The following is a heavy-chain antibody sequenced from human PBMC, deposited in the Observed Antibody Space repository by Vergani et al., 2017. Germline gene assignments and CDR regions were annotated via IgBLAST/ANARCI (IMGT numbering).Heavy chain of an antibody. CDR2: ISYDGSNK. Sequence: QVQLVESGGGVVQPGRSLRLSCAASGFTFSSYGMHWVRQAPGKGLEWVAVISYDGSNKYYADSVKGRFTISRDNSKNTLYLQMNSLRAEDTAVYYCAXDLGYYSSTSCHTNYYYYYGMDVWGQGTTVTVSS. CDR1: GFTFSSYG. D-gene: IGHD2-2*02. CDR3: AXDLGYYSSTSCHTNYYYYYGMDV. J-gene: IGHJ6*02. V-gene: IGHV3-30*18.